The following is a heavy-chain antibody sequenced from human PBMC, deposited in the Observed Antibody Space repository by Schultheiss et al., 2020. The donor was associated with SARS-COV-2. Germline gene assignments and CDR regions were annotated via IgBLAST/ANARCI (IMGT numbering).Heavy chain of an antibody. CDR2: IKSKTDGGTT. J-gene: IGHJ4*02. D-gene: IGHD3-22*01. Sequence: GGSLRLSCAASGFTFSNAWMSWVRQAPGKGLEWVGRIKSKTDGGTTDYAAPVKGRFTISRDDSKNTLYLQMNSLRAEDTAVYYCAKDSATMTSFDYWGQGTLVTVSS. CDR1: GFTFSNAW. V-gene: IGHV3-15*01. CDR3: AKDSATMTSFDY.